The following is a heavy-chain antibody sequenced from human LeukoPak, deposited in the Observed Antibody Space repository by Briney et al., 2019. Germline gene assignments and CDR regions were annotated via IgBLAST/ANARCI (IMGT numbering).Heavy chain of an antibody. CDR3: ASDYGGNSYYYYGMDV. D-gene: IGHD4-23*01. CDR1: GFTVSSNY. Sequence: GGSLRLSCAASGFTVSSNYMSWVRQAPGKGLEWVSVIYSGGSTYYADSAKGRFTISRDNSKNTLYLQMNSLRAEDTAVYYCASDYGGNSYYYYGMDVWGQGTTVTVSS. V-gene: IGHV3-53*01. CDR2: IYSGGST. J-gene: IGHJ6*02.